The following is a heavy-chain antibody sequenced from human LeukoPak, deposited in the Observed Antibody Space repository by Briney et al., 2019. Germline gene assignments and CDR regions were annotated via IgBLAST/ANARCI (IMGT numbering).Heavy chain of an antibody. V-gene: IGHV5-10-1*01. Sequence: GGPLQISFQGSGYRFTSYWSSWGGPRPGKGGGRMGRIDPSESYTKYSPSFQGHVTISADKSISTAYLQWSSLKASDTAMYYCARRLRSGWYSLPYYFDYWGQGTLVTVSS. D-gene: IGHD6-19*01. J-gene: IGHJ4*02. CDR3: ARRLRSGWYSLPYYFDY. CDR2: IDPSESYT. CDR1: GYRFTSYW.